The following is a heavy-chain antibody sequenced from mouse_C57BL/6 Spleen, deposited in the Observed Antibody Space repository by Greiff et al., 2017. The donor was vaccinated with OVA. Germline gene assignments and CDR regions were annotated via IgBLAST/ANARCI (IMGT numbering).Heavy chain of an antibody. J-gene: IGHJ1*03. CDR2: IYPGSGST. CDR3: ARGPGDFDV. V-gene: IGHV1-55*01. CDR1: GYTFTSYW. Sequence: QVHVKQPGAELVKPGASVKMSCKASGYTFTSYWITWVKQRPGQGLEWIGDIYPGSGSTNYNEKFKSKATLTVDTSSSTAYMQLSSLTSEDSAVYYCARGPGDFDVWGTGTTVTVSS.